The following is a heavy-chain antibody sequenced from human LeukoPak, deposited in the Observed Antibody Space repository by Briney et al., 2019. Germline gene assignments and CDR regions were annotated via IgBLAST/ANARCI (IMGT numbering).Heavy chain of an antibody. CDR1: GYTFTDYY. D-gene: IGHD1-26*01. Sequence: SVQVSCKASGYTFTDYYIHWVRPAPGQGLQWMAWINPDNGGTNYAQKFQGRVTLTTDPSISTAYMELSGLRSDDTAVYFCARWLMRATTRDAFDIWGQGTMVTVSS. J-gene: IGHJ3*02. CDR3: ARWLMRATTRDAFDI. CDR2: INPDNGGT. V-gene: IGHV1-2*02.